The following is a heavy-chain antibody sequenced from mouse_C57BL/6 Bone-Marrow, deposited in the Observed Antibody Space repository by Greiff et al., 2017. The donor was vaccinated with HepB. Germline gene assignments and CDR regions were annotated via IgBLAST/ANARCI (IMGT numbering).Heavy chain of an antibody. CDR2: IDPNSGGT. J-gene: IGHJ1*03. CDR1: GYTFTSYW. D-gene: IGHD1-1*01. CDR3: ATSPYYGSSYWYFDV. V-gene: IGHV1-72*01. Sequence: QVQLQQPGAELVRPGTSVKLSCKASGYTFTSYWMHWVKQRPGQGLEWIGVIDPNSGGTKYNEKFKSKATLTVDKPSSTAYMQLSSLTSEDSAVYYCATSPYYGSSYWYFDVWGTGTTVTVSS.